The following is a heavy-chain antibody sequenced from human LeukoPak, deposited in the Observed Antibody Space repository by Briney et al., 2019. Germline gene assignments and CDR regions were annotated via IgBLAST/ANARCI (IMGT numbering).Heavy chain of an antibody. J-gene: IGHJ4*02. D-gene: IGHD3-10*01. Sequence: PGGSLRLSCAASGFTLSTDWMSWVRQAPGKGLEWVGRIKSKTDGGTTEYAAPVKGRFIISRDDTKNTQYLQMNSLKTEDTAVYYCTTLGCFGEWYSGQGTLVTVSS. V-gene: IGHV3-15*01. CDR3: TTLGCFGEWY. CDR2: IKSKTDGGTT. CDR1: GFTLSTDW.